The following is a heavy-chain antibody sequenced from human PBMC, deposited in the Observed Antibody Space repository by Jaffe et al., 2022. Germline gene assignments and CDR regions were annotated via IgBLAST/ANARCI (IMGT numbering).Heavy chain of an antibody. CDR3: ARVGYGYSSSWYYPYYYYYMDV. D-gene: IGHD6-13*01. CDR1: GGSFSGYY. CDR2: INHSGST. V-gene: IGHV4-34*01. Sequence: QVQLQQWGAGLLKPSETLSLTCAVYGGSFSGYYWSWIRQPPGKGLEWIGEINHSGSTNYNPSLKSRVTISVDTSKNQFSLKLSSVTAADTAVYYCARVGYGYSSSWYYPYYYYYMDVWGKGTTVTVSS. J-gene: IGHJ6*03.